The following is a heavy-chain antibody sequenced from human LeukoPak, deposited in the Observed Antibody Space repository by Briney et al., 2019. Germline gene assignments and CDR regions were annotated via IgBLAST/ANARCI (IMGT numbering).Heavy chain of an antibody. CDR2: IGTGGTGT. D-gene: IGHD5-18*01. V-gene: IGHV3-23*01. Sequence: PGGSLRLSCAASGFTFSTYTMSWVRQAPGKGLKWVSAIGTGGTGTYYADSVKGRFTISRDNSKNTLYLQMNSLRAEDTAVYYCAKDIQLWSPYEFDPWGQGTLVTVSS. J-gene: IGHJ5*02. CDR3: AKDIQLWSPYEFDP. CDR1: GFTFSTYT.